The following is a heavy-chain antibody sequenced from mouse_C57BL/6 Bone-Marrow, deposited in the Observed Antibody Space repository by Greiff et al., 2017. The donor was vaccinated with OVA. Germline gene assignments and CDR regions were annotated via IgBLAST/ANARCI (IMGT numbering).Heavy chain of an antibody. D-gene: IGHD1-1*01. Sequence: EVMLVESEGGLVQPGRSMKLSCTASGFTFSDYYMAWVRQVPEKGLEWVANINYDGSSTYYLDSLKSRFIISRDNAKNILYLQMSSLKSEDTATYYCARDDYGSSPWFAYWGQGTLVTVSA. J-gene: IGHJ3*01. CDR3: ARDDYGSSPWFAY. CDR2: INYDGSST. CDR1: GFTFSDYY. V-gene: IGHV5-16*01.